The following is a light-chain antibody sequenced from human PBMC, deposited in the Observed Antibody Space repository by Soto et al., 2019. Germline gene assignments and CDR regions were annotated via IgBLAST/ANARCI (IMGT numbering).Light chain of an antibody. CDR1: QSVSSY. CDR3: QHKA. Sequence: VVRRAGAAFCLRSGAKHTLSCRASQSVSSYLAWYQQKPGRAPRLLIYDASNRATGIPARFSGSGSGTDFSLNTSSLEPEDFAVYYCQHKAVGPGTKVDIK. V-gene: IGKV3-11*01. CDR2: DAS. J-gene: IGKJ3*01.